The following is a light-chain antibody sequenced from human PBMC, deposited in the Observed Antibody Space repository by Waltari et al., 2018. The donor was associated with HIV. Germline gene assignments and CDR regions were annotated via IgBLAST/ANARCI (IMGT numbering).Light chain of an antibody. Sequence: SYVLTQPPSVSVAPGQTARITCGGDNIGTKSVHWYQQNPGQAPVLVVYDDRDRPSGIPERCSGSNSGNTATLTVSRVEVGDEADYYCQVWDGSSDHWVFGGGTKLTVL. V-gene: IGLV3-21*02. CDR3: QVWDGSSDHWV. CDR1: NIGTKS. CDR2: DDR. J-gene: IGLJ3*02.